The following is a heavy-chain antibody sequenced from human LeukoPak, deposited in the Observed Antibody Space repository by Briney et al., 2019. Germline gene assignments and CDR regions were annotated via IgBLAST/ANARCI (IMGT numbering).Heavy chain of an antibody. CDR1: GGSISSYY. CDR2: IYHSGST. Sequence: SETLSLTCTVSGGSISSYYWGWIRQPPGKGLEWIGSIYHSGSTYYNPSLKSRVTISVDTSKNQFSLKLNSVTAADTAVYYCARVVAAAGNNWFDPWGQGTLVTVSS. V-gene: IGHV4-39*07. D-gene: IGHD6-25*01. CDR3: ARVVAAAGNNWFDP. J-gene: IGHJ5*02.